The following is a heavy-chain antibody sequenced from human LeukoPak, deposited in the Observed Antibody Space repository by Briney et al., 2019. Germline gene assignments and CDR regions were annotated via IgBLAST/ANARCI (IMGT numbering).Heavy chain of an antibody. Sequence: GGSLRLSCATSGLTFSASPMHWVRQASGKGLEWVGRIRSKANLYATTYAASVRGRFSISRDDSKNTAYLQMNSLQTEDTAVYFCSSKSSPSGWYFDLWGRGTLVTVSS. J-gene: IGHJ2*01. CDR1: GLTFSASP. CDR3: SSKSSPSGWYFDL. CDR2: IRSKANLYAT. V-gene: IGHV3-73*01.